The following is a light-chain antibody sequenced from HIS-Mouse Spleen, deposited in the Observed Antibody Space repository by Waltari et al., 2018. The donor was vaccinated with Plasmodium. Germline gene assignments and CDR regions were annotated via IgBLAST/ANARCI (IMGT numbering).Light chain of an antibody. J-gene: IGKJ2*01. Sequence: AIRMAQSPSSFSASTGARVTIPCRASQGISSYLAWYQQKPGKAPKLLIYAASTLQSGVPSRFSGSGSGTDFTLTISCLQSEDFATYYCQQYYSYPYTFGQGTKLEIK. V-gene: IGKV1-8*01. CDR3: QQYYSYPYT. CDR2: AAS. CDR1: QGISSY.